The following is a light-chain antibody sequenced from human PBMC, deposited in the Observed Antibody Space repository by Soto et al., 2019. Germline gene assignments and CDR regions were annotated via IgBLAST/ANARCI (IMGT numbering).Light chain of an antibody. CDR2: GAS. Sequence: EIVWTQTPGTLALGPGVRAGRSCRATHNVSTRSLAWYQQKPGQAPRLLISGASSRAADIPDRFSGSGSGTAFTLTFRSLQSEDLALYHCQQYNKWPPITFGQGTRLEIK. J-gene: IGKJ5*01. V-gene: IGKV3-20*01. CDR3: QQYNKWPPIT. CDR1: HNVSTRS.